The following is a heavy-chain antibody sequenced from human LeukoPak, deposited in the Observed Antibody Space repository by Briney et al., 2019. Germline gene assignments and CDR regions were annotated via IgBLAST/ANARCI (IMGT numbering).Heavy chain of an antibody. CDR2: MNPNSGNT. J-gene: IGHJ4*02. D-gene: IGHD3-10*01. V-gene: IGHV1-8*01. CDR1: GYTFTSYD. Sequence: ALVKVSCKASGYTFTSYDINWVRQATGQGLEWMGWMNPNSGNTGYAQRFQGRVTMTRNTSISTAYMELSSLTSEDTAVYYCARGAGGSGSYYHDYWGQGTLVTVSS. CDR3: ARGAGGSGSYYHDY.